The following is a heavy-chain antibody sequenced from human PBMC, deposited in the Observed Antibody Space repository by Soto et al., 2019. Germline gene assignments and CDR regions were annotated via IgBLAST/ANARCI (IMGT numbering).Heavy chain of an antibody. J-gene: IGHJ3*02. CDR1: GYTFTSYG. V-gene: IGHV1-18*01. D-gene: IGHD3-22*01. CDR3: ASEAYYDSSGRGDAFDI. Sequence: ASVKVSCKASGYTFTSYGISWVRQAPGQGLEWMGWISAYNGNTNYAQKLQGRVTMTTDTSTSTAYMELRSLRSDDTAVYYCASEAYYDSSGRGDAFDIWGQGTMVTVSS. CDR2: ISAYNGNT.